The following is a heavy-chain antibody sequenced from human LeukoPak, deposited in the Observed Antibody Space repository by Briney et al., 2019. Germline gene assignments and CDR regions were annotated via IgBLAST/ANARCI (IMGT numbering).Heavy chain of an antibody. Sequence: PGGSLRLSCTASGFTFSDYWMTWVRQAPGKGLEWVAIIKQDGSAKYYVDSVKGRFTISRDNAKNSLYLQMDSLRVEDTATYYCARWRGSTSERSDYWGQGTLVAVSS. V-gene: IGHV3-7*01. CDR3: ARWRGSTSERSDY. D-gene: IGHD2-2*01. CDR2: IKQDGSAK. CDR1: GFTFSDYW. J-gene: IGHJ4*02.